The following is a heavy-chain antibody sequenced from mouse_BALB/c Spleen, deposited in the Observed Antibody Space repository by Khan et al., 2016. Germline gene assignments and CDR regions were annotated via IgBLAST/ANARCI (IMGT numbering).Heavy chain of an antibody. D-gene: IGHD1-1*01. J-gene: IGHJ3*01. V-gene: IGHV1-9*01. CDR1: GYTFSTYW. Sequence: QVQLQQSGAELMKPGASVKISCKATGYTFSTYWIEWVKQRPGHGLEWIGEILPGSGSTNYNEKFKGKAAFTADTSSNTAYMQLSSLTSEDSAVYYCARWDYYGSRSPFAYWGQGTLVTVSA. CDR3: ARWDYYGSRSPFAY. CDR2: ILPGSGST.